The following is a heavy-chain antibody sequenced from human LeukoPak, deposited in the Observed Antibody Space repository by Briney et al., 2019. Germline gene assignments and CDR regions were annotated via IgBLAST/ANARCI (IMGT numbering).Heavy chain of an antibody. CDR3: ARFEGTAPAPLLYYYYGMDV. CDR1: GYSFTSYW. CDR2: IDPSDSYP. J-gene: IGHJ6*04. D-gene: IGHD1-1*01. Sequence: GESLKISCNGSGYSFTSYWNSWVRQMPGKGLEWMGRIDPSDSYPNYSPSFQGHVTISADQSISTAYLQWSSLKASDTAMYYCARFEGTAPAPLLYYYYGMDVWGKGTTVTVSS. V-gene: IGHV5-10-1*01.